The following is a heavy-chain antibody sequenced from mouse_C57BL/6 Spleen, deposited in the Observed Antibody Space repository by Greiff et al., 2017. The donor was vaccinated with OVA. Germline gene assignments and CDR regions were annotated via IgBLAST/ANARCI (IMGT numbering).Heavy chain of an antibody. V-gene: IGHV5-16*01. D-gene: IGHD1-1*01. CDR1: GFTFSDYY. Sequence: EVMLVESEGGLVQPGSSMKLSCTASGFTFSDYYMAWVRQVPEKGLEWVANINYDGSSTYYLDSLKSRFIISRDNAKNILYLQMSSLKSEDTATYYCARDDRHYGSEGDWYFDVWGTGTTVTVSS. CDR2: INYDGSST. J-gene: IGHJ1*03. CDR3: ARDDRHYGSEGDWYFDV.